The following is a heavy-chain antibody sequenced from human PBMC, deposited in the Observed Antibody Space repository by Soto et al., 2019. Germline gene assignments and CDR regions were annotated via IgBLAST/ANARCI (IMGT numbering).Heavy chain of an antibody. J-gene: IGHJ4*02. CDR3: AKVPQAAAAPYYFDY. CDR1: GFTFSSYA. D-gene: IGHD6-13*01. CDR2: ISGSGGST. V-gene: IGHV3-23*01. Sequence: GVLRLSCAASGFTFSSYAMSWVRQAPGKGLEWVSAISGSGGSTYYADSVKGRFTISRDNSKNTLYLQMNSLRAEDTAVYYCAKVPQAAAAPYYFDYWGQGTLVTVSS.